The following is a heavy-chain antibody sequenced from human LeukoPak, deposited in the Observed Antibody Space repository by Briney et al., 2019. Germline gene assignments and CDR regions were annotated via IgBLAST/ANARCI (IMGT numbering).Heavy chain of an antibody. V-gene: IGHV1-2*02. D-gene: IGHD5-18*01. J-gene: IGHJ4*02. CDR3: ARAWIQLWSDFDY. CDR2: INPNSGGT. CDR1: GYTFTGYY. Sequence: ASVKVSCKASGYTFTGYYMHWVRQAPGQGREWMGWINPNSGGTNYAQKFQGRVTMTRDTSISTAYMELSRLRSDDTAVYYCARAWIQLWSDFDYWGQGTLVTVSS.